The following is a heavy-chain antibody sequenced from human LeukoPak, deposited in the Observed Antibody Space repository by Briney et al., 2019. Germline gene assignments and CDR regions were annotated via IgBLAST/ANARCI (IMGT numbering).Heavy chain of an antibody. D-gene: IGHD3-22*01. CDR1: GGTFSSYA. V-gene: IGHV1-69*01. CDR2: IIPIFGTA. CDR3: ARSSWYYDSSGYYSQKYYFDY. Sequence: SVKVSCKASGGTFSSYAISWVRQAPGQGLEWMGGIIPIFGTANYAQKFQGRVTITADESTSTAYMELSSLRSEDTAVYYCARSSWYYDSSGYYSQKYYFDYWGQGTLVTVSS. J-gene: IGHJ4*02.